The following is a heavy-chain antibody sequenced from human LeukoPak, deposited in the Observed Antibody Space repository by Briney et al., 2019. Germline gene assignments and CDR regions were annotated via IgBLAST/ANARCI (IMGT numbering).Heavy chain of an antibody. CDR3: ARDSSNYGPYYYYMAV. Sequence: PSETLSLTCTVSGGSISSYYWSWIRQPAGKGLEWIGRIYTSGSTNYNPSLKSRVTMSVDTSKNQLSLKLRSVTAADTAMYYCARDSSNYGPYYYYMAVWGKGTTVTVSS. CDR1: GGSISSYY. CDR2: IYTSGST. V-gene: IGHV4-4*07. D-gene: IGHD3-16*01. J-gene: IGHJ6*03.